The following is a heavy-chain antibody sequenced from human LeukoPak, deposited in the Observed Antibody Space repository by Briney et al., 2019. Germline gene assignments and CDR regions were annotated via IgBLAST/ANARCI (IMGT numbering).Heavy chain of an antibody. CDR1: GYRFTSYW. CDR2: IYPRDSDT. J-gene: IGHJ4*02. Sequence: GESPKISCKGSGYRFTSYWIGWVRQMPGKGLEWMGIIYPRDSDTRYSPSFQGQVTISADKSISTAYLRWSSLKASDTAIYYCARAYPIDYWGQGTLVTVSS. CDR3: ARAYPIDY. V-gene: IGHV5-51*01.